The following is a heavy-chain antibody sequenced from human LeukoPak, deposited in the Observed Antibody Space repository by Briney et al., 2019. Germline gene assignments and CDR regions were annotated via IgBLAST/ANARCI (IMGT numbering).Heavy chain of an antibody. J-gene: IGHJ4*02. Sequence: SGGSLRLSCAASGFTFSNYGMHWVRQAPGKGLEWVAFIRYDGNDKSYADSVKGRFTISRDNSKNTLYLQMNSLRTEDTAVYYCAKDPVGFCTSTTCRYLDYWGQGTLVTVSS. CDR1: GFTFSNYG. V-gene: IGHV3-30*02. D-gene: IGHD2-2*01. CDR3: AKDPVGFCTSTTCRYLDY. CDR2: IRYDGNDK.